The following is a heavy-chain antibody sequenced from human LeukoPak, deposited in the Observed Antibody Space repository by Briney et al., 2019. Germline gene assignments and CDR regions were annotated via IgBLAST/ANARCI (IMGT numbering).Heavy chain of an antibody. Sequence: QTGGSLRLSCAASGFTFSSYSMNWVRQAPGKGLEWVSYISSSSSTIYYADSAKGRFTISRDNSNSLISLQMNNLTTEDTAAYYCAREKFDSWGQGTLVTVSP. V-gene: IGHV3-48*04. CDR1: GFTFSSYS. CDR3: AREKFDS. CDR2: ISSSSSTI. J-gene: IGHJ5*01.